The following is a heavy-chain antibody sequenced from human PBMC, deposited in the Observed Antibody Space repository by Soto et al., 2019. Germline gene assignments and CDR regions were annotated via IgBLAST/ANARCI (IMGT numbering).Heavy chain of an antibody. CDR1: GGAFSGHA. CDR3: ARDVPLNYYDGTYSYYALDV. D-gene: IGHD3-16*01. CDR2: IIPFFKGT. V-gene: IGHV1-69*01. J-gene: IGHJ6*02. Sequence: QVQLVQSGAEVKKPGSWVKVSCTASGGAFSGHAISWLRQAPGQGLEWMGQIIPFFKGTKYAQNFQGRVTITADDSTSTAYMDLSSLTSEDTAVYYCARDVPLNYYDGTYSYYALDVWGQGTTVTVSS.